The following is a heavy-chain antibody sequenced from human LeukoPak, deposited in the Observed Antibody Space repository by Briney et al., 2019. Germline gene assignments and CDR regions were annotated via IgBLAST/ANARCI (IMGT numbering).Heavy chain of an antibody. Sequence: SETLSLTCTVSGGSISSSSYYWGWIRQPPGKGLEWIGSIYYSGSTYYHPSLKSRVTISVDTSKNQFSLKLSSVTAADTAVYYCARHLGYSSSWYEVYYYYYMDVWGKGTTVTISS. CDR1: GGSISSSSYY. D-gene: IGHD6-13*01. CDR2: IYYSGST. CDR3: ARHLGYSSSWYEVYYYYYMDV. V-gene: IGHV4-39*01. J-gene: IGHJ6*03.